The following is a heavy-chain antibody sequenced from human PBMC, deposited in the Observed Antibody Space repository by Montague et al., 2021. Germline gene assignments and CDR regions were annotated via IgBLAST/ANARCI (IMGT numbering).Heavy chain of an antibody. CDR3: ARGGGGYLDY. D-gene: IGHD3-16*01. J-gene: IGHJ4*03. V-gene: IGHV3-30-3*01. CDR1: GFIFSNYN. Sequence: SLRLSCAASGFIFSNYNIHWVRQAPGKGLEWVAALLYDGNNEYYADSVKGRFTFSRDNSKNTLYLQMNSLRAEDTAVYYCARGGGGYLDYWGQGTLVTVSS. CDR2: LLYDGNNE.